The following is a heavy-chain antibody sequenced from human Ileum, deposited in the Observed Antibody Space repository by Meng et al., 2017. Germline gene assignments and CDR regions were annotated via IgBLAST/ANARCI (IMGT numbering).Heavy chain of an antibody. CDR1: GTW. V-gene: IGHV4-4*02. D-gene: IGHD3-22*01. J-gene: IGHJ4*02. CDR3: ATSNDRDVYYLGY. Sequence: QVQLQESCPRLVKPSGTLSLTCAVSGTWWSWVRQPPGKGLEWIGEIFQSGRTNYNPSLKSRVTISIDKSKSQISLQLSAVTAADTAVYSCATSNDRDVYYLGYWGQGTLVTVSS. CDR2: IFQSGRT.